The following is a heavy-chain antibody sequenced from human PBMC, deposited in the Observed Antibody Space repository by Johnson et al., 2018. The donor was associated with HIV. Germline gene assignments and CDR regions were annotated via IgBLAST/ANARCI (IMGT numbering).Heavy chain of an antibody. CDR1: AFNFNTYG. J-gene: IGHJ3*02. V-gene: IGHV3-33*01. CDR2: IRYAGSSK. Sequence: VQLVESGGGVVQPGRSLRLSCAASAFNFNTYGMDWVRQAPGKGLEWAAFIRYAGSSKYYADSVKVRFTVSRDNSKNTLYLQMKSLRAEGTAVYYCAREDSACDIWGQGTMVTISS. CDR3: AREDSACDI.